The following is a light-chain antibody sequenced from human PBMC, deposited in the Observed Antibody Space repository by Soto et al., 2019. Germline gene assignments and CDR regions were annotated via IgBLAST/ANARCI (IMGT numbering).Light chain of an antibody. CDR1: QRVIGSY. CDR3: QQYVSSQFT. V-gene: IGKV3-20*01. Sequence: EIVLTQSPVTLSLSPGETATLSCRASQRVIGSYLAWYQQKPGQAPRLLIHGASSRPTGIPDRFSGSGSGTDFTLTISRLEPEDFAVYYCQQYVSSQFTFGPGTKVDIK. J-gene: IGKJ3*01. CDR2: GAS.